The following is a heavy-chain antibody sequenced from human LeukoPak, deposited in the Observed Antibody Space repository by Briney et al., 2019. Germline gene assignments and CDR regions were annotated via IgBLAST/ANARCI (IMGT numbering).Heavy chain of an antibody. V-gene: IGHV1-2*02. D-gene: IGHD4-17*01. CDR1: GYTFTGYY. CDR2: INGYTGDT. CDR3: AGYGDSEYFHH. J-gene: IGHJ1*01. Sequence: ASVKVSCKASGYTFTGYYMHWLRQAPGHGLEWMGWINGYTGDTNYALKFQGRVTMTRDTSISTAYMELSSLRSDDTAMYYCAGYGDSEYFHHWGQGTLVTVSS.